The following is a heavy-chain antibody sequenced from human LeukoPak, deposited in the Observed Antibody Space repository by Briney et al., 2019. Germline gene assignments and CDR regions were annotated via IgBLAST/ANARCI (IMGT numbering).Heavy chain of an antibody. CDR2: IYTSGST. CDR3: ARGTYYDFWSGYSFDY. J-gene: IGHJ4*02. CDR1: GGSISSGSYY. V-gene: IGHV4-61*02. D-gene: IGHD3-3*01. Sequence: SQTLSLTCTVSGGSISSGSYYWSWIRQPAGKGLEWIGRIYTSGSTNYNPSLKSRVTISVDTSKNQFSLKLSSVTAAETAVYYWARGTYYDFWSGYSFDYWGQGTLVTVSS.